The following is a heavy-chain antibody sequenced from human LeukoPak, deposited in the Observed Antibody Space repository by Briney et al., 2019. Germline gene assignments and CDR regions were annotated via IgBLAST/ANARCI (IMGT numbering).Heavy chain of an antibody. CDR3: ARVDQYYYDSSGYYPTGWFDP. CDR2: FYYSGSI. Sequence: SETLSLTCTVSGGSISSYYWSWIRQPPGKGLEWIGYFYYSGSINYNPSLKSRVTISVDTSKNQFSLKLSSVTAADTAVYYCARVDQYYYDSSGYYPTGWFDPWGQGTLVTVSS. D-gene: IGHD3-22*01. CDR1: GGSISSYY. J-gene: IGHJ5*02. V-gene: IGHV4-59*01.